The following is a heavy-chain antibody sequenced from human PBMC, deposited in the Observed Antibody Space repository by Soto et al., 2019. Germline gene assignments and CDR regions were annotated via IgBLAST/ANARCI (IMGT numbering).Heavy chain of an antibody. Sequence: PGGSLRLSCAASGFTFSSYAMSWVRQAPGKGLEWVSAISGSGGSTYYADSVKGRFTISRDNSKNTLYLQMNGLRAEDTAVYYCAKIFTARRGSSWYRDSYYYYYGMDVWGQGTTVTVSS. CDR1: GFTFSSYA. V-gene: IGHV3-23*01. CDR3: AKIFTARRGSSWYRDSYYYYYGMDV. CDR2: ISGSGGST. J-gene: IGHJ6*02. D-gene: IGHD6-13*01.